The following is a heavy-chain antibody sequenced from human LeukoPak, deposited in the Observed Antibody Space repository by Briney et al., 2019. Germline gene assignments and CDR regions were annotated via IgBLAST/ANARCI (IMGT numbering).Heavy chain of an antibody. CDR2: IRYDGSKK. CDR1: GFTFSSNG. V-gene: IGHV3-33*01. CDR3: ARLSGSYLDY. J-gene: IGHJ4*02. Sequence: GGSLRLSCAASGFTFSSNGMHWVRRAPGKGPEWVAVIRYDGSKKYYADSVKGRFTVSRDNSKNTLYLQMNSLRAEDTAVYYCARLSGSYLDYWGQGTLVTVSS. D-gene: IGHD1-26*01.